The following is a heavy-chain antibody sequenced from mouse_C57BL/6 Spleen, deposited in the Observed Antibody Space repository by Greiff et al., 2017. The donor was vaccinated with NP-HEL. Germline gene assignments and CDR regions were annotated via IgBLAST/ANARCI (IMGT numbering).Heavy chain of an antibody. D-gene: IGHD2-4*01. CDR3: ARSLSYYDYDGCFAC. CDR2: ISSGSSTI. CDR1: GFTFSDYG. J-gene: IGHJ3*01. Sequence: EVQGVESGGGLVKPGGSLKLSCAASGFTFSDYGMHWVRQAPEKGLEWVAYISSGSSTIYYADTVKGRFTISRDNAKNTLFLQMTSLRSEDTAMYYCARSLSYYDYDGCFACWGQGTRVTVSA. V-gene: IGHV5-17*01.